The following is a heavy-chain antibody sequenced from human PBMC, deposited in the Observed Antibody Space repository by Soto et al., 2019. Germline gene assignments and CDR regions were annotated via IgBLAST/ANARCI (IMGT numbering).Heavy chain of an antibody. CDR1: GYSFASYL. Sequence: PXESLKSSCKGSGYSFASYLVGWVRQMPGKGLEWMGIIYPGDSDTRYSPSFQGQVTISADKSISTAYLQWSSLKASDTAMYYCERGEEVTTLDHWGQGTLVTVSS. CDR2: IYPGDSDT. V-gene: IGHV5-51*01. D-gene: IGHD4-17*01. CDR3: ERGEEVTTLDH. J-gene: IGHJ5*02.